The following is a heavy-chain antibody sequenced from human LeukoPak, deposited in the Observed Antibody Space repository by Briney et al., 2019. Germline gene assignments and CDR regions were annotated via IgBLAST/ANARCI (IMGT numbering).Heavy chain of an antibody. V-gene: IGHV3-74*01. CDR1: GFTFSSYW. Sequence: GGSLRLSCAASGFTFSSYWMHWVRQAPGKGLVWVSRINSDGSSTSYADSVKGRFTISRDNAKNTLYLQMNSLRAVDTAVYYCARTIAPTAYYYYYGMDVWGQGTTVTVSS. J-gene: IGHJ6*02. CDR3: ARTIAPTAYYYYYGMDV. D-gene: IGHD3-10*01. CDR2: INSDGSST.